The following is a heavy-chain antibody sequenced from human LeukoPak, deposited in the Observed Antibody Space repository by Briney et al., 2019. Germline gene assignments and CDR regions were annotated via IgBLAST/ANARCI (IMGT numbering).Heavy chain of an antibody. CDR3: AREYRSGYDDKIDY. V-gene: IGHV4-61*02. Sequence: KPSQTLSLTCTVSGGSINSGSRHWNWIRQPAGKGLEWIGRIYASGTNYNPSLKSRVTISVDTSKNQFSLKLSSVTAADTAVYYCAREYRSGYDDKIDYWGQGTLVTVSS. CDR2: IYASGT. CDR1: GGSINSGSRH. D-gene: IGHD3-22*01. J-gene: IGHJ4*02.